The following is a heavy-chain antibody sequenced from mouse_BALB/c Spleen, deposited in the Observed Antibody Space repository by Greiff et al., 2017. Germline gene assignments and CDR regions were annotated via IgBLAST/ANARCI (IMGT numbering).Heavy chain of an antibody. CDR1: GFNINDTY. CDR3: ASPGFAY. J-gene: IGHJ3*01. CDR2: IDPANGNT. Sequence: VQLLQSGAELVKPGASVKLSCTASGFNINDTYMHWVKQRPEQGLEWIGRIDPANGNTKYDPKFQGKVTITADTTSNTAYLQLSSLTSEDTAVYYCASPGFAYWGQGTLVTVSA. V-gene: IGHV14-3*02.